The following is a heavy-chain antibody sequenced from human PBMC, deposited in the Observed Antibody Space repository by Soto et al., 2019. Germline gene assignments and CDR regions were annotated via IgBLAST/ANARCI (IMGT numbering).Heavy chain of an antibody. CDR2: ISGGGSYI. V-gene: IGHV3-21*06. Sequence: LRLSCSASGFTFSDENMSWVRQVPGKGLEWVSGISGGGSYIFYADSVQGRFSISRDNPKNSLFLEMNSLRVEDTAVYYCARDSDCHSTSCFFPPHVWGQGTTVTVS. CDR3: ARDSDCHSTSCFFPPHV. CDR1: GFTFSDEN. J-gene: IGHJ6*02. D-gene: IGHD2-2*01.